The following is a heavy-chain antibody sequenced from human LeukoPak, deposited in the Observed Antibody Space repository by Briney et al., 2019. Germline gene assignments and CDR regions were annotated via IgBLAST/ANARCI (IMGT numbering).Heavy chain of an antibody. CDR1: GFTFSSYS. V-gene: IGHV3-21*01. D-gene: IGHD3-22*01. Sequence: PGGSLRLSCAAYGFTFSSYSMNWVRQAPGKGLEWVSSISSSSSYIYYADSVKGRFTISRDNAKNSLYLQMNSLRAEDTAVYYCARRPDYYDSSGGHFDYWGQGTLVTVSS. J-gene: IGHJ4*02. CDR3: ARRPDYYDSSGGHFDY. CDR2: ISSSSSYI.